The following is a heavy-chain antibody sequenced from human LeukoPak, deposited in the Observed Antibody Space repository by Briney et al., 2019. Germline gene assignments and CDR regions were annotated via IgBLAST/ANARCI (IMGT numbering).Heavy chain of an antibody. CDR2: IYHSGST. D-gene: IGHD6-19*01. J-gene: IGHJ4*02. CDR3: ARLWLAPPYYFDY. Sequence: PSQTLSLTCTVSGGSISSGGYYWSWVRQPPGKGLEWIGEIYHSGSTNYNPSLKSRVTISVDKSKNQFSLKLSSVTAADTAVYYCARLWLAPPYYFDYWGQGTLVTVSS. CDR1: GGSISSGGYY. V-gene: IGHV4-30-2*01.